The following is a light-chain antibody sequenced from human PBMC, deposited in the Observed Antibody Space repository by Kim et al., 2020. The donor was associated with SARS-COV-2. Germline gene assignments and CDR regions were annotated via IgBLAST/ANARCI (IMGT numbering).Light chain of an antibody. CDR1: RLGDKY. V-gene: IGLV3-1*01. J-gene: IGLJ1*01. CDR3: QAWDSSTEV. Sequence: SGSPGQTASITCSGDRLGDKYACWYQQKPGQSPVLVIYQDSKRPSGIPERFSGSNSGNTATLTISGTQAMDEADYYCQAWDSSTEVFGTGTKVTVL. CDR2: QDS.